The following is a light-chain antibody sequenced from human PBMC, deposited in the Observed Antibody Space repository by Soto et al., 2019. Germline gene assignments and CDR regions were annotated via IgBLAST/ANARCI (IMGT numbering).Light chain of an antibody. CDR1: QGISSY. Sequence: IQLTQSPSSLSASVGDRVTITCRASQGISSYLAWYQQKPGKAPKLLIYAASTLQSGVPSRFSGSGSGTDFTLTISSLQPKDFATYYCQQLNSYPPLFTFGPGTKVDIK. J-gene: IGKJ3*01. V-gene: IGKV1-9*01. CDR2: AAS. CDR3: QQLNSYPPLFT.